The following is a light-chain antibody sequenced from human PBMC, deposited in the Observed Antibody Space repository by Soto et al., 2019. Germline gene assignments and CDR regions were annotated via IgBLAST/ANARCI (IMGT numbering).Light chain of an antibody. J-gene: IGKJ1*01. V-gene: IGKV1-5*01. Sequence: DIQMTQSPSTLSASVGDRVTITCRASQSISSWLAWYQEKPGKAPHLLIFDASVLGRGVPSRFSGRGSGTEFSLTISSLQPDDSATYYCQQFDSYPWTFGQGTKVEI. CDR1: QSISSW. CDR2: DAS. CDR3: QQFDSYPWT.